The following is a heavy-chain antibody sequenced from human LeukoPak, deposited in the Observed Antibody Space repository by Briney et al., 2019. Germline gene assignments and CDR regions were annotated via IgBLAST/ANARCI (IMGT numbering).Heavy chain of an antibody. CDR3: ARDKVASQRAAYYMDV. V-gene: IGHV3-21*01. CDR1: GFTFSSYS. CDR2: ISSSSYI. J-gene: IGHJ6*03. D-gene: IGHD6-25*01. Sequence: PGGSLRLSCAASGFTFSSYSMNWVRQAPGKGLEWVSSISSSSYIYYADSVKGRFTISRDNAKNSLYLQMNSLRAEDTAVYYCARDKVASQRAAYYMDVWGKGTTVTVSS.